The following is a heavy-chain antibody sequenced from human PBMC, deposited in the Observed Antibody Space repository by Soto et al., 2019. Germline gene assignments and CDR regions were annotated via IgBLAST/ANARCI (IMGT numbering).Heavy chain of an antibody. CDR3: ARGGHIAVVTASFDN. CDR1: GYTFNTYY. V-gene: IGHV1-46*02. Sequence: QVQLVQSGAEVRKPGASVKVSCKPSGYTFNTYYLHWLRQAPGQALEWMGVIHPSGGGTTYAQKFLGRVTLTRDTSTTTIFTELSSLRSDDTAVYYCARGGHIAVVTASFDNWGQGTLVTVSS. J-gene: IGHJ4*02. D-gene: IGHD2-21*02. CDR2: IHPSGGGT.